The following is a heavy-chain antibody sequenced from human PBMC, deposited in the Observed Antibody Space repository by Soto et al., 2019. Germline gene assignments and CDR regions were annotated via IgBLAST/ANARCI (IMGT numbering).Heavy chain of an antibody. Sequence: TSETLSLTCAISGDGVSSNSATRNWIRQSPSRGLEWLGRTYYRSKWYNEYAISVKSRIIINPDTSQNRFSLQLNSVTPEDTAIYYCASGRYMDVWGKGSMVTVSS. CDR3: ASGRYMDV. J-gene: IGHJ6*03. CDR2: TYYRSKWYN. V-gene: IGHV6-1*01. CDR1: GDGVSSNSAT.